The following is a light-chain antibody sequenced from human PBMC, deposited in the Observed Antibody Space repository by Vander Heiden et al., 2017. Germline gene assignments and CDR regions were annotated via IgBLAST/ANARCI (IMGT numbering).Light chain of an antibody. CDR2: AAS. V-gene: IGKV1-8*01. J-gene: IGKJ2*01. Sequence: AIRMTQSPSSFSASTGDRVTITCRASQGISSYLAWYQQKPGKAPKLLIYAASTLQSGVPSRFSGSGSGTDFTLTISCLQSEDFATYYCQQYDSYPLSTFGQGTKLEIK. CDR1: QGISSY. CDR3: QQYDSYPLST.